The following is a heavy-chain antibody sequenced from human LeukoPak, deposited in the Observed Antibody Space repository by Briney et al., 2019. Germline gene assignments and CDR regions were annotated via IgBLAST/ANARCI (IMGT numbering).Heavy chain of an antibody. V-gene: IGHV3-30*04. CDR3: ARELRVVWEYHWYFDL. CDR1: GFTFNKYA. J-gene: IGHJ2*01. D-gene: IGHD2-15*01. Sequence: PGGSLRLSCAASGFTFNKYAIHWVRQAPGKGLEWVTVISYDGSYKDYPDSVKGRFTISRDNSKNTLYLQMNSLRPEDTAVYYCARELRVVWEYHWYFDLWGRGTLVTVSS. CDR2: ISYDGSYK.